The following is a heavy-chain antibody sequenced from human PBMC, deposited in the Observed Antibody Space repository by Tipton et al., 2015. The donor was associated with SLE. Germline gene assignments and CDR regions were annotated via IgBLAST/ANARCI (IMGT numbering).Heavy chain of an antibody. CDR1: GYSIRSGYYW. CDR3: ARPSTTMVPDY. V-gene: IGHV3-7*01. CDR2: IKQDGSER. J-gene: IGHJ4*02. Sequence: LSLTCAVSGYSIRSGYYWMNWVRQAPGKGLEWVANIKQDGSERYYVDSVKGRFTISRDNAKNSLYLQMNSLRAEDTAVYYCARPSTTMVPDYWGRGTLVTVSS. D-gene: IGHD3-10*01.